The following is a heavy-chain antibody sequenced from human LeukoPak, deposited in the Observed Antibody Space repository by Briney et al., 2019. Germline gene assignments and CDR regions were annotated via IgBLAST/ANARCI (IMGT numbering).Heavy chain of an antibody. D-gene: IGHD5-18*01. CDR1: GYTFTCYY. CDR2: INPHSGGT. J-gene: IGHJ4*02. Sequence: ASVKVSCKASGYTFTCYYMHWVGQAPGQGREGMGRINPHSGGTNYAQKFQGRVTMTRDTSISTAYMELSRLTSDDTAVYYCAKGVHSYGNFDYWGQGTLVTVSS. V-gene: IGHV1-2*06. CDR3: AKGVHSYGNFDY.